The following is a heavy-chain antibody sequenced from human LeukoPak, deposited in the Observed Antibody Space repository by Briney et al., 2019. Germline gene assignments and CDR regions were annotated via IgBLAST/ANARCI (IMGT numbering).Heavy chain of an antibody. J-gene: IGHJ3*02. V-gene: IGHV3-48*03. CDR2: ISSSGSTI. CDR1: GFTFSSYE. CDR3: ARDFDGSGSYLDAFDI. Sequence: GGSLRLSCAASGFTFSSYEMNWVRQAPGKGLEWVSYISSSGSTIYYADSVKGRFTISRDNAKNSLYLQMNSLRAEDTAVYYCARDFDGSGSYLDAFDIWGQGTMVTVSS. D-gene: IGHD3-10*01.